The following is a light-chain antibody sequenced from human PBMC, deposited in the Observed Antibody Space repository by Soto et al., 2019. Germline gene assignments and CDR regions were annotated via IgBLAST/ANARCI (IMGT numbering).Light chain of an antibody. CDR1: QSLVYSDGTTY. V-gene: IGKV2-30*01. J-gene: IGKJ4*01. CDR2: QVS. Sequence: EAAMIQSPPSLPVTLGQPASISCRSSQSLVYSDGTTYLNWLQQRPGQSPRRLIYQVSNRDPGVPDTFSGSGSGSDFKLKISGVEAEDVVVSYCVADNHCPLNFGGGTKVEIK. CDR3: VADNHCPLN.